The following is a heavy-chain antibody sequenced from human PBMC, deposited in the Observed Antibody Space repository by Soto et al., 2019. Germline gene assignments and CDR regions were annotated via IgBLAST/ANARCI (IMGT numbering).Heavy chain of an antibody. D-gene: IGHD4-17*01. Sequence: QVQLEESGGGMVQPGRSLRLSCEASGFTFNTYSMHWVRQPPGKGLEWLAAIWYDGTQKYYADSVKGRFIISRDNSKKTLYLVMNSLRAEDTAVYYCARAGGTTVTGLWHFDSWGQGTLATVSS. V-gene: IGHV3-33*01. CDR2: IWYDGTQK. J-gene: IGHJ4*02. CDR3: ARAGGTTVTGLWHFDS. CDR1: GFTFNTYS.